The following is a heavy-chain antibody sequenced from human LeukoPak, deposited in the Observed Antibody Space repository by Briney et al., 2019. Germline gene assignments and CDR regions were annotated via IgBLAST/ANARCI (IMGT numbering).Heavy chain of an antibody. J-gene: IGHJ3*02. D-gene: IGHD3-22*01. V-gene: IGHV1-46*01. CDR3: ARVVPPHYYDSSGCPRCFDI. CDR1: GYTFTSYY. CDR2: INPSGGST. Sequence: ASVKVSCKASGYTFTSYYMHRVRQAPGQGLEWMGIINPSGGSTSYAQKFQGRVTMTRDTSTSTVYMELSSLRSEDTAVYYCARVVPPHYYDSSGCPRCFDIWGQGTMVTVSS.